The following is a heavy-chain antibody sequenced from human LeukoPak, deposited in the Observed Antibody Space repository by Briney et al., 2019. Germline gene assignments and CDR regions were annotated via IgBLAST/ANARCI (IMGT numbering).Heavy chain of an antibody. CDR3: ARQIASAGTAGFDF. CDR1: GGSISSYY. D-gene: IGHD6-13*01. V-gene: IGHV4-4*07. J-gene: IGHJ4*02. CDR2: IYSTGST. Sequence: SETLSLTCTVSGGSISSYYWSWIRQPAGKGLEWIGRIYSTGSTNYNPSLKSRVTMSVDTPKNQFSMRLRSVTAADTAVYYCARQIASAGTAGFDFWGQGALVTVSS.